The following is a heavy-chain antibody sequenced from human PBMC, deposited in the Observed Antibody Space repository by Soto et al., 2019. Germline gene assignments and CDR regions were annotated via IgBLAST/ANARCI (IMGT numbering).Heavy chain of an antibody. D-gene: IGHD4-4*01. J-gene: IGHJ6*02. CDR2: ISSSSSYI. CDR1: GFTFSSYS. Sequence: GGSLRLSXAASGFTFSSYSMNWVRQAPGKGLEWVSSISSSSSYIYYADSVKGRFTISRDNAKNSLYLQMNSLRAEDTAVYYCAREAVTPLSMDVWGQGTTVTVYS. V-gene: IGHV3-21*01. CDR3: AREAVTPLSMDV.